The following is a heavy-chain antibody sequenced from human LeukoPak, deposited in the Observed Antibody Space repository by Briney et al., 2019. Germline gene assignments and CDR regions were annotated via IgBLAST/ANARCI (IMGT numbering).Heavy chain of an antibody. J-gene: IGHJ6*03. V-gene: IGHV1-46*01. CDR3: ARDRWFGELLKSLSHYYYMDV. CDR2: INPSGGST. D-gene: IGHD3-10*01. Sequence: ASVKVSCKASGYTFTSYYMHWVRQAPGQGLEWMGIINPSGGSTSYAQKFQGRVTMTRDMSTSTVHMELSSLRSEDTAVYYCARDRWFGELLKSLSHYYYMDVWGKGTTVTVSS. CDR1: GYTFTSYY.